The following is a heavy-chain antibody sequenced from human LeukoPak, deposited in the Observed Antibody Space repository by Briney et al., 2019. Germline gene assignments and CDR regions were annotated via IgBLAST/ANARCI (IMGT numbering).Heavy chain of an antibody. Sequence: GGSLRLSCAASGFTFSSYEMNWVRQAPGKGLEWVSVIYSGGTTYYADSVKARFTISRDNSKNTLYLQMNGLRVEDTAVYYCARDRGGDSSGYPDYWGQGTLVTVSS. D-gene: IGHD3-22*01. CDR1: GFTFSSYE. CDR3: ARDRGGDSSGYPDY. J-gene: IGHJ4*02. V-gene: IGHV3-66*01. CDR2: IYSGGTT.